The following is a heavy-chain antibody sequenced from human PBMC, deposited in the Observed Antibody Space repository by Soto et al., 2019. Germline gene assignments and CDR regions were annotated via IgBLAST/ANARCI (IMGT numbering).Heavy chain of an antibody. CDR1: GYTFTSYA. Sequence: QVQLVQSGAEVKKPGASVKVSCKASGYTFTSYAMHWVRQAPGQRLEWMGWINAGNGNTKYSQKFQGRVTITRDTSASTADMELSSLRSEDTAVYYCARVPWGYYGMVVWGQGTTVTVSS. J-gene: IGHJ6*02. CDR2: INAGNGNT. V-gene: IGHV1-3*01. CDR3: ARVPWGYYGMVV. D-gene: IGHD3-16*01.